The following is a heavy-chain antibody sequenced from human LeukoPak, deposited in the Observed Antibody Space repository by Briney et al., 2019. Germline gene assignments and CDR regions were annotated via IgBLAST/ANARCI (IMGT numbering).Heavy chain of an antibody. Sequence: GGSLRLSCAASGFTFSSYGMHWVRQAPGKGLEWVAVISYDGSDKYYADSVKGRFTISRDDPRNTLYLQMNSLTAEDTAVYYCARGHSGGVWGQGTLVTVSS. CDR2: ISYDGSDK. J-gene: IGHJ4*02. CDR3: ARGHSGGV. CDR1: GFTFSSYG. D-gene: IGHD4-23*01. V-gene: IGHV3-30*03.